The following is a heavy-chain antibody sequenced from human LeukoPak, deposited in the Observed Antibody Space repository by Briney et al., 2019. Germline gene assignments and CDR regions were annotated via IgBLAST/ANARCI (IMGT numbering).Heavy chain of an antibody. CDR2: ITTNGGST. D-gene: IGHD2/OR15-2a*01. CDR3: ARGYVLLDY. J-gene: IGHJ4*02. CDR1: GFIFSTYA. V-gene: IGHV3-64*01. Sequence: GGSLRLSGAASGFIFSTYAMHWVRQAPGKGLEYVSAITTNGGSTYYANSVKGRFTISRDNSKNTLYLQMGSLRAEDMAVYYCARGYVLLDYWGQGTLVTVSS.